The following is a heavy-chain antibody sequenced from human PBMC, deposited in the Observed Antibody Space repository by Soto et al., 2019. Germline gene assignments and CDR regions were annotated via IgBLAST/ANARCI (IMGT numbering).Heavy chain of an antibody. CDR2: IYYSGST. Sequence: SETLSLTCTVSGGSISSSSYYWGWIRQPPGKGLEWIGSIYYSGSTYYNPSLKSRATISVDTSKNQFSLKLSSVTAADTAVYYCAGGEDDSSGYYWDYWGQGTLVTVSS. D-gene: IGHD3-22*01. V-gene: IGHV4-39*01. CDR1: GGSISSSSYY. J-gene: IGHJ4*02. CDR3: AGGEDDSSGYYWDY.